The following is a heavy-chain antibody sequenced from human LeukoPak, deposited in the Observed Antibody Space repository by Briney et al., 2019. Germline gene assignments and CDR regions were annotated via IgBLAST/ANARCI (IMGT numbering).Heavy chain of an antibody. CDR2: IYYSGST. V-gene: IGHV4-59*08. CDR1: GGSISSYY. Sequence: SETLSLTCTVSGGSISSYYWSWIRQPPGKGLEWIGYIYYSGSTNYNPSLKSRVTISVDTSKNQFSLKLSSVAAADTAVYYCAILSIHSYGSYYFYYGLDVWGQGTTVTVSS. J-gene: IGHJ6*02. D-gene: IGHD5-18*01. CDR3: AILSIHSYGSYYFYYGLDV.